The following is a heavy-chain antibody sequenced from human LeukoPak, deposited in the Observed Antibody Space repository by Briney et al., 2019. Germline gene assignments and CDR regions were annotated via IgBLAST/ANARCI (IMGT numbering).Heavy chain of an antibody. J-gene: IGHJ3*02. V-gene: IGHV1-18*01. Sequence: ASVKVSCKASGYTFTSYGISWVRQAPGQGLEWVGWISAYNNGYTNHTQKLQGRVTMTTDTSTSTAYMELRSLRSDDTAVYYCARDGHSSGYYQTDAFHIWGQGTMVTVSS. CDR1: GYTFTSYG. CDR2: ISAYNNGYT. CDR3: ARDGHSSGYYQTDAFHI. D-gene: IGHD3-22*01.